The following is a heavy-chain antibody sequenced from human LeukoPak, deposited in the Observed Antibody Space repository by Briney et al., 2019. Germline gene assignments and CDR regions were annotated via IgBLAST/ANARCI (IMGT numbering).Heavy chain of an antibody. CDR1: GFTVSTNY. Sequence: WGSLRLSCAASGFTVSTNYMTWVRQAPGQGLEGVSVFYTDGSTYYADYVKGRFIISRDNSKSTVFLQMNRLRVEDTAVYYCARERGSGSPPYYAFDIWGQGTMVTVSS. CDR3: ARERGSGSPPYYAFDI. D-gene: IGHD1-26*01. V-gene: IGHV3-53*01. CDR2: FYTDGST. J-gene: IGHJ3*02.